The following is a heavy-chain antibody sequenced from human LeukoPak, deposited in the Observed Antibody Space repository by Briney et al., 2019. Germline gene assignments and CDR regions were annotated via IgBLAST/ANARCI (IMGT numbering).Heavy chain of an antibody. Sequence: SETLSLTCTVSGDSIRTSTYYWGWIRQPPGKGLEWIGNIFYSEYTYYNPSLESRVTISGDSQNHFSLKLSSVTAADTAVYYCARDQGSSGYFEVIDIWGQGTMVTVSS. CDR2: IFYSEYT. CDR3: ARDQGSSGYFEVIDI. D-gene: IGHD3-22*01. CDR1: GDSIRTSTYY. V-gene: IGHV4-39*07. J-gene: IGHJ3*02.